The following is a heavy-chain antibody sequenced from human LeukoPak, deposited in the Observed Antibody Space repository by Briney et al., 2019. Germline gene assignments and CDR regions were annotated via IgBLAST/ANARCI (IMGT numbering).Heavy chain of an antibody. J-gene: IGHJ4*02. D-gene: IGHD2-2*01. CDR3: AREGLPAAKQQRFDY. CDR2: IIPIFGTA. V-gene: IGHV1-69*05. CDR1: GGTFSSYA. Sequence: VASVKVSCKASGGTFSSYAISWVRQAPGQGLEWMGGIIPIFGTANYAQKFQGRVTITTDESTSTAYMELSSLRSEDTAVYYCAREGLPAAKQQRFDYWGQGTLVTVSS.